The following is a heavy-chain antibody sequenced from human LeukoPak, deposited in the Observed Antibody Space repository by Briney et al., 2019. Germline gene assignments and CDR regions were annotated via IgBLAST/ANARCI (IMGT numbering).Heavy chain of an antibody. D-gene: IGHD2-21*01. V-gene: IGHV1-2*04. CDR2: INPNSGGT. J-gene: IGHJ6*03. Sequence: ASVKVSCKASGYTFTGYYMHWVRQAPGQGLEWMGWINPNSGGTNYAQKFQGWVTMTRDTSISTAYMELSRLRSDDTAVYYCARTAYQFGTYFYYMNVWGKGTTVTVSS. CDR1: GYTFTGYY. CDR3: ARTAYQFGTYFYYMNV.